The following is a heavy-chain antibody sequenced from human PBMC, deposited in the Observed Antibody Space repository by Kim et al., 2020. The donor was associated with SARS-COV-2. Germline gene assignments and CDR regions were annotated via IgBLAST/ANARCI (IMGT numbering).Heavy chain of an antibody. D-gene: IGHD2-2*01. CDR2: ISISTTYT. CDR3: ARMQPAAPYDAFDI. J-gene: IGHJ3*02. CDR1: GFTFSDYY. Sequence: GGSLRLSCAASGFTFSDYYMTWIRQAPGKGLEWRSYISISTTYTDYADSVKGRFTISRDNAQKSLYLQMNSLRAEDTALYYCARMQPAAPYDAFDIWGRGTMVTVSS. V-gene: IGHV3-11*03.